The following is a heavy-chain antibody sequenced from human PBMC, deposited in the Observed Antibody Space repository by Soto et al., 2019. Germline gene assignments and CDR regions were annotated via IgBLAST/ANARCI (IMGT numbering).Heavy chain of an antibody. D-gene: IGHD2-21*02. CDR2: MYNTGST. J-gene: IGHJ6*02. CDR3: ARDLWGYCGADCYPLDV. Sequence: SDTLSLACTVSGSSISSYYWSWIRQPPGKGLEWIGYMYNTGSTIYNPSLKSRVTISVDTSKNQFSLKLNSVTAADTAVYYCARDLWGYCGADCYPLDVWGQGTTVTVS. V-gene: IGHV4-59*01. CDR1: GSSISSYY.